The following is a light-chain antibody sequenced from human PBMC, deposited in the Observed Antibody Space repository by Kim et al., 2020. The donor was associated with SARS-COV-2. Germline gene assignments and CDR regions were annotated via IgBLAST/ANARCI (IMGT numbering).Light chain of an antibody. V-gene: IGLV1-40*01. Sequence: QLVLTQPPSVSGAPGQRVTISCTGSNSNIGAGYDVHWYQQLPGSAPKLLIYGNNNRPSGVPDRFSGSKSGTSASLAITGLQAEDEADYYCQSYDSSLSGSVFGGGTQLTVL. CDR1: NSNIGAGYD. J-gene: IGLJ2*01. CDR3: QSYDSSLSGSV. CDR2: GNN.